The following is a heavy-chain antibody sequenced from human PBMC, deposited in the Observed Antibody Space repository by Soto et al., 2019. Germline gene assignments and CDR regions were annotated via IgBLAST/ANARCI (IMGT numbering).Heavy chain of an antibody. CDR2: IYYSGST. V-gene: IGHV4-39*01. CDR3: ASQMANREYIVVVVAATLGAFDI. J-gene: IGHJ3*02. CDR1: GGSISSSSYY. D-gene: IGHD2-15*01. Sequence: SETLSRTWTISGGSISSSSYYWGWIRQPPGKGLEWIGSIYYSGSTYYNPSLKSRVTISVDTSKNQFSLKLSSVTAADTAVYYCASQMANREYIVVVVAATLGAFDIWGQGTMVTVSS.